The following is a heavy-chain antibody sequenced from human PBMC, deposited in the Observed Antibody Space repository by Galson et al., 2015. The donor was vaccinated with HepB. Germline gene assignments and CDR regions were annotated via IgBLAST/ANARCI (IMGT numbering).Heavy chain of an antibody. Sequence: SLRLSCAGSGFTFSAYGMNWVRQAPGKGLEWIAYITTNSDSKDYADSVKGRLTVSRDNARSSLYLQMDSLRHEDTAVYHCVKAPWPGGNYWGQGTLVIVSS. V-gene: IGHV3-48*02. CDR3: VKAPWPGGNY. J-gene: IGHJ4*02. CDR2: ITTNSDSK. D-gene: IGHD3-16*01. CDR1: GFTFSAYG.